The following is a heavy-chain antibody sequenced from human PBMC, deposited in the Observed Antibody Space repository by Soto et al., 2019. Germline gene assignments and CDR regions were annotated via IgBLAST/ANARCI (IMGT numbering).Heavy chain of an antibody. Sequence: QVSLVESGGGVVQPGRSLRLSCAASGFTFRNYAMHWVRQAPGKGLEWVAVISNEGSSKYYVDSVKGRFTISRDNSKNKLDLQMNSLRFEDTADYDCSRSKGRVVPGAIGPGALDIWGQGTMVTVSS. CDR2: ISNEGSSK. CDR3: SRSKGRVVPGAIGPGALDI. CDR1: GFTFRNYA. V-gene: IGHV3-30*03. J-gene: IGHJ3*02. D-gene: IGHD2-2*01.